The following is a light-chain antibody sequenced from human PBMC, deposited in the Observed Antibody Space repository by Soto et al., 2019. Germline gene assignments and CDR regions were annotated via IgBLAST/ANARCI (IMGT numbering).Light chain of an antibody. CDR3: ISLAGYPLWV. Sequence: SALTQPPSASGSPGQSVTISCTGTSRDVGGYNFVSWYQQQPGKAPKLLIYEDTKRPSGVPDRFSGSKSGNTASLTVSGLQIDDDADDYCISLAGYPLWVFGGGTQLTVL. V-gene: IGLV2-8*01. J-gene: IGLJ3*02. CDR2: EDT. CDR1: SRDVGGYNF.